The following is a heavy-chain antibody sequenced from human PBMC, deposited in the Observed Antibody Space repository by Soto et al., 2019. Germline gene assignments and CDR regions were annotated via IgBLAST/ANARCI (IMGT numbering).Heavy chain of an antibody. CDR3: AISSGVYYYGMDV. Sequence: HAGGSLRLSCAASGFTFSSYSMNWVRQAPGKGLEWVSYISSSSITIYYADSVKGRFTISRENAKNSLYLQMTSLRDEDTAVYYCAISSGVYYYGMDVWGQGTTVTVSS. J-gene: IGHJ6*02. D-gene: IGHD6-19*01. CDR1: GFTFSSYS. CDR2: ISSSSITI. V-gene: IGHV3-48*02.